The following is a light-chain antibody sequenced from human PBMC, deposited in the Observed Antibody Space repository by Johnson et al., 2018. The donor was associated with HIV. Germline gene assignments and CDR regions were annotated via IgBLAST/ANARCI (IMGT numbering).Light chain of an antibody. J-gene: IGLJ1*01. CDR2: ENN. CDR3: GTWVSSLSASYV. V-gene: IGLV1-51*02. Sequence: QSVLTQPPSMSAAPGQKVTISCSGSSSNIGNNYVSWYQQLPGTAPKLLIYENNKRPSGIPDRFSGSKSGTSATLGITGLQTGDEADYYCGTWVSSLSASYVFVTATKVTVL. CDR1: SSNIGNNY.